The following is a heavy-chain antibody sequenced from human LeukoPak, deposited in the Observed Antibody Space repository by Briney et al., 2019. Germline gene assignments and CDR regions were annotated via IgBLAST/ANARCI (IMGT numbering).Heavy chain of an antibody. Sequence: PSETLSLTXTVSGGSISSYYWTWIRQPPGKGLEWIGYIYHTGSSNYNPSLESRVTISVDTSKNQFSLKLNSVTAADTAVYYCARGDPYHFDSWGQGTLVTVSS. CDR2: IYHTGSS. CDR1: GGSISSYY. CDR3: ARGDPYHFDS. J-gene: IGHJ4*02. V-gene: IGHV4-59*01.